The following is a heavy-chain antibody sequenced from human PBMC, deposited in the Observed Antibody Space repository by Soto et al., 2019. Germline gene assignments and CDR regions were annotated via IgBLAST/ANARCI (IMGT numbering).Heavy chain of an antibody. CDR2: VDHEDDET. Sequence: EVQLVQSGAEVKKPGATVKISCKVSGDTFTDYYMHWVQQARGNGLEWMGLVDHEDDETMYAEKFQGRVTITEDTTTDTVYMELTSLRSEDAAVYYCETVDMAVGEKELLDFWGQGSLVTVSS. J-gene: IGHJ4*02. V-gene: IGHV1-69-2*01. CDR3: ETVDMAVGEKELLDF. D-gene: IGHD1-26*01. CDR1: GDTFTDYY.